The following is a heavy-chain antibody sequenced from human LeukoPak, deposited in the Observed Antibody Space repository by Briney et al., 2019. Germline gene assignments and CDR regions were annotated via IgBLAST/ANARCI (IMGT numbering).Heavy chain of an antibody. J-gene: IGHJ6*02. Sequence: GGSLRLSCAASGFTFSIYAIHWVRQAPGKGLEWVAVISHDGSTTYYADSVKGRFTISRDNSKTTLYLQMNSLRAEDTAVYYCARDAVDTANAVWGQGTTVTVSS. D-gene: IGHD5-18*01. CDR1: GFTFSIYA. CDR2: ISHDGSTT. CDR3: ARDAVDTANAV. V-gene: IGHV3-30*04.